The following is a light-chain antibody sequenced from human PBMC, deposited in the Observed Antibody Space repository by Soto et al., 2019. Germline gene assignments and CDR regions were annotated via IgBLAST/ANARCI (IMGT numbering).Light chain of an antibody. CDR1: QGISSY. CDR3: QQYNTYST. V-gene: IGKV1-9*01. Sequence: DIQLTQSPSFLSASVGDRVTITCRASQGISSYLAWYQQKPGKAPQALIYDASSLKSGVPSRFSGNGSGTEFTLTISSLQPDDFATYYCQQYNTYSTFGQGTRLEI. J-gene: IGKJ5*01. CDR2: DAS.